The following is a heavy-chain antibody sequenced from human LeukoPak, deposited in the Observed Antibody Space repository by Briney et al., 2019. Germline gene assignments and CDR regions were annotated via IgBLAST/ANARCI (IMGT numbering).Heavy chain of an antibody. J-gene: IGHJ4*02. Sequence: GGSLRLSCAASGITFSSNALSWVRQAPGKGLECVSVISGSGGSTYYADSVKGRFTISRDNSKNTLYLQMNRLRAEDTAFYYCAKAELGVDTFFDYWGQGTLVTVSS. V-gene: IGHV3-23*01. CDR1: GITFSSNA. CDR2: ISGSGGST. D-gene: IGHD3-3*01. CDR3: AKAELGVDTFFDY.